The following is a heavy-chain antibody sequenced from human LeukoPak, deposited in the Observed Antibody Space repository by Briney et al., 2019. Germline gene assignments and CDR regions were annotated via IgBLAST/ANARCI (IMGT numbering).Heavy chain of an antibody. Sequence: GASVKVSCKASGYTFTGYYMHWVRQAPAQGLDWMGWINPNSGGTNYAQKFQGRVTMTRDTSISTAYMELSRLRSDDTAVYYCVRERTLTSCYDYGGQGTLVTVSS. CDR2: INPNSGGT. D-gene: IGHD2-15*01. CDR1: GYTFTGYY. V-gene: IGHV1-2*02. J-gene: IGHJ4*02. CDR3: VRERTLTSCYDY.